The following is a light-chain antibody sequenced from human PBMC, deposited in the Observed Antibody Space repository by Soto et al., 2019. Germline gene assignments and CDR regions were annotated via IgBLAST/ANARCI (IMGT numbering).Light chain of an antibody. J-gene: IGLJ3*02. Sequence: QSVLTQPPSVSGAPGQRVTISCTGSSSNIGAGYDVHWYQQLPGTAPKLLIYGNSNRPSGVPDRFSGSKSGTSASLAISGLHAEDEADYYCQSSDSSLRGWVFGGGTKLTVL. V-gene: IGLV1-40*01. CDR1: SSNIGAGYD. CDR2: GNS. CDR3: QSSDSSLRGWV.